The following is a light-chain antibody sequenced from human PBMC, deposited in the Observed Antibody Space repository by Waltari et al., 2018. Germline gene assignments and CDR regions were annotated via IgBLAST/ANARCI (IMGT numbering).Light chain of an antibody. CDR2: AAS. Sequence: DIQMTQSPSSLSASVGDRVTITCRASQSISSYLNWYQQKPGKATNLLSYAASSLQSGVPSRFSGSGSGTDFTLTISSLQPEDFATYYCQQSYSTPWTFGQGTKVEIK. CDR3: QQSYSTPWT. V-gene: IGKV1-39*01. CDR1: QSISSY. J-gene: IGKJ1*01.